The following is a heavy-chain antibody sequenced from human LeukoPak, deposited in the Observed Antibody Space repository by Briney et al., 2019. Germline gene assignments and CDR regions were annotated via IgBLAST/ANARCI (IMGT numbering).Heavy chain of an antibody. V-gene: IGHV6-1*01. CDR2: TYYTSKWNT. CDR1: GDSVSTNGVD. CDR3: ARGRASAFDV. Sequence: SQTLSLTCLISGDSVSTNGVDWNWVRQSPSRGLEWLGRTYYTSKWNTDYAVSVKSRIVVNPDTSKNQFSLQLNSVTSEDTAVYYCARGRASAFDVWGQGTMVTVSS. D-gene: IGHD6-25*01. J-gene: IGHJ3*01.